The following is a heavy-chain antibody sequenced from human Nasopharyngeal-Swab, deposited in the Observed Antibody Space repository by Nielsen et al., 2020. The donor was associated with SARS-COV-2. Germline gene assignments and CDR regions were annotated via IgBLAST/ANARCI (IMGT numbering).Heavy chain of an antibody. V-gene: IGHV4-31*03. CDR2: IYYSGST. D-gene: IGHD1-20*01. CDR1: GGSISSGGYY. CDR3: ARGRGITGTTPSPVFDY. Sequence: SETLSLTCTVSGGSISSGGYYWSWIRQHPGKGLEWIGYIYYSGSTYYNPSLKSRVTISVDTSKNQFSLKLRSVTAADTAVYHCARGRGITGTTPSPVFDYWGQGTLITVSS. J-gene: IGHJ4*02.